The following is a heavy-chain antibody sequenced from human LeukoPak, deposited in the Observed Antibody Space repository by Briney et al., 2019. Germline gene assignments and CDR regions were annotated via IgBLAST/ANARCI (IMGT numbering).Heavy chain of an antibody. D-gene: IGHD4-17*01. CDR1: EFTFSSYS. Sequence: GGSLRLSCAASEFTFSSYSMSWVRQAPGMGLEWVSAMSRSGGSTYYADSVKGRFTISRDNSKNTLYLQMNSLRVEDTAVYYCAKGYGDSFDSWGQGTLVTVSS. J-gene: IGHJ4*02. CDR2: MSRSGGST. V-gene: IGHV3-23*01. CDR3: AKGYGDSFDS.